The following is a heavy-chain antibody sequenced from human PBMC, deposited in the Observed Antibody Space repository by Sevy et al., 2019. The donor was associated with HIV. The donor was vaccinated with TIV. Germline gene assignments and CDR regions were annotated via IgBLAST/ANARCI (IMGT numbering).Heavy chain of an antibody. CDR1: GFTFNRYS. Sequence: GGSLRLSCVASGFTFNRYSMNWVRQTPGKGLEWISYITNNGDTIYYADSVKGRFTISRDNAKNSLYLQMNSLRVEETAIYYCASPPCNSYVSLYYFDSWGQGTLVTVSS. J-gene: IGHJ4*02. CDR3: ASPPCNSYVSLYYFDS. CDR2: ITNNGDTI. D-gene: IGHD3-16*01. V-gene: IGHV3-48*01.